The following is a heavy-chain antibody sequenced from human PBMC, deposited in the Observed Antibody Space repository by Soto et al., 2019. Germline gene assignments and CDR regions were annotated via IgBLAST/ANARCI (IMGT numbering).Heavy chain of an antibody. J-gene: IGHJ4*02. CDR3: ASTSYGYTFYDY. V-gene: IGHV4-30-4*01. D-gene: IGHD5-18*01. CDR2: IYYSGST. Sequence: QVQLQESGPGLVKPSQTLSLTCTVSGGSISSGDYYWSWIRQPPGKGLEWFGYIYYSGSTYYNPSRKSRVTISVDTSKNQFSPKLSSVTAADTAVYYCASTSYGYTFYDYWGQGTLVPVSS. CDR1: GGSISSGDYY.